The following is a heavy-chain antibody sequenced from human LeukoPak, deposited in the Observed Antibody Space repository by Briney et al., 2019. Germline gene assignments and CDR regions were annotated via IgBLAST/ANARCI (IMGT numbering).Heavy chain of an antibody. CDR2: INTGSTYM. Sequence: GGSLRLSCAASGFYFSGYSMNWVRQAPGKGLEWVSSINTGSTYMYYADSVKGRFTISRDNAKNSLHLQMSSLRAEDTAVYFCARVEATTGRSYHYHDMDVWGKGTTVIVSS. D-gene: IGHD1-1*01. CDR3: ARVEATTGRSYHYHDMDV. CDR1: GFYFSGYS. J-gene: IGHJ6*03. V-gene: IGHV3-21*01.